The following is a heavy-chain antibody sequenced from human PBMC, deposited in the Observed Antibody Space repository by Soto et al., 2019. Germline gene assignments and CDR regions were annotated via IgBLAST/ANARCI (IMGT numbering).Heavy chain of an antibody. V-gene: IGHV3-74*01. J-gene: IGHJ6*04. D-gene: IGHD6-19*01. CDR1: GFTFSSYW. Sequence: GGSLRLSCAASGFTFSSYWMHWVRQAPGKGLVWVSRINSDGSSTSYADSVKGRFTISRDNAKNTLYLQMNGLRAGDTAVYYCARDHYGYSSGWYRTSYYYGMDVWGKGTTVTVSS. CDR2: INSDGSST. CDR3: ARDHYGYSSGWYRTSYYYGMDV.